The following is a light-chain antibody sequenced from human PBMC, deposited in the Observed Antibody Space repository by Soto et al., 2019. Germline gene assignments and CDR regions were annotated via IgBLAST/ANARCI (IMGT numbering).Light chain of an antibody. CDR1: QGIASY. CDR3: QQLNSYPRT. V-gene: IGKV1-9*01. Sequence: DIQLTQSPSFLSASVGDRVTITCRASQGIASYFAWYQLKPGKAPKLLIYAASTLQSGVPSRFSGSGSGTEFTLTISSLQPEDYATYYCQQLNSYPRTFGGGTKVEIK. CDR2: AAS. J-gene: IGKJ4*01.